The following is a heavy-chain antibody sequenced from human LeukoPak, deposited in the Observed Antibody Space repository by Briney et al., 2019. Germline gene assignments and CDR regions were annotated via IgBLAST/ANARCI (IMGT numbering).Heavy chain of an antibody. CDR3: ARGGRGVSAARRFKPGNWFDP. Sequence: SETLSLTCAVYGGSFSGYYWSWIRQPPGKGLEWIGEINQRGDTNYNPSLKSRVTLSVDTSNNQFSLKLSSMAAADTAVYYCARGGRGVSAARRFKPGNWFDPWGQGTLVIVSS. CDR2: INQRGDT. CDR1: GGSFSGYY. J-gene: IGHJ5*02. V-gene: IGHV4-34*01. D-gene: IGHD3-10*01.